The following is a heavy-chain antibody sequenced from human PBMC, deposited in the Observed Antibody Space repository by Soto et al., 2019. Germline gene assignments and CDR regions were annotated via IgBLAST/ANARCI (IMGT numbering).Heavy chain of an antibody. J-gene: IGHJ5*02. D-gene: IGHD1-7*01. V-gene: IGHV1-18*01. Sequence: ASVKVSCKASGYTFTSYGISWVRQAPGQGLEWMGWISAYNGNTNYAQKLQGRVTMTTDTSTSTAYMELRSLGSDDTAVYYCARVWNYENWFDPWGQGTLVTVSS. CDR3: ARVWNYENWFDP. CDR1: GYTFTSYG. CDR2: ISAYNGNT.